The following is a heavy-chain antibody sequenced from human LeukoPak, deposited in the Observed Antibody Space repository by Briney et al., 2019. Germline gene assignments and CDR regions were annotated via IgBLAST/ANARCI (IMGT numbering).Heavy chain of an antibody. Sequence: SETLSLTCTVSGGSIKSDTYFWTWIRQAPGKGLEWIGYIFYSGSTFHNSSLKSRVSISIDTSKNQFSLKLNSVTAADTAIYYCARADNNYLPYPWGQGTLVTVSS. CDR3: ARADNNYLPYP. CDR1: GGSIKSDTYF. J-gene: IGHJ5*02. V-gene: IGHV4-30-4*01. CDR2: IFYSGST. D-gene: IGHD4-11*01.